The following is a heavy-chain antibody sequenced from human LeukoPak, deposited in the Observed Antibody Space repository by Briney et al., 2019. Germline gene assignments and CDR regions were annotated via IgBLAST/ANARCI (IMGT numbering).Heavy chain of an antibody. Sequence: GASVKVSCKASGYTFTSYGISWVRQAPGQGLEWMEWISAYNGNTNYAQKFQGRVTITADKSTSTAYMELSSLRSEDTAVYYCASKYCSSTSCYELSNWFDPWGQGTLVTVSS. D-gene: IGHD2-2*01. V-gene: IGHV1-18*04. CDR3: ASKYCSSTSCYELSNWFDP. CDR2: ISAYNGNT. CDR1: GYTFTSYG. J-gene: IGHJ5*02.